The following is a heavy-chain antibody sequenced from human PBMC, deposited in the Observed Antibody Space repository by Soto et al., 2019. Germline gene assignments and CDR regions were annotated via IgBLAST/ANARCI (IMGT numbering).Heavy chain of an antibody. CDR3: VGDSGLAPMAV. CDR2: ISSSASDYR. J-gene: IGHJ6*02. Sequence: GGSLRLSCAASGFSVANYALNWVRQAPGKGLEWVSGISSSASDYRYFAGSVRGRFTISRDDAQNSLYLHMDSLRVEDTAVYYCVGDSGLAPMAVWGQGTTVTVSS. V-gene: IGHV3-21*01. CDR1: GFSVANYA.